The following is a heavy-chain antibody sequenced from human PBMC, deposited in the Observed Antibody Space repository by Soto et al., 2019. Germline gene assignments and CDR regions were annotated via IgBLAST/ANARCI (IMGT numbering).Heavy chain of an antibody. V-gene: IGHV2-5*02. Sequence: QLTLNESGTTLLKPTQTLTLTCTFSRFSLTTRGVGVGWIRQPQGKSLECLALIYWDDDKRYSTSLQSRLSITKDTSKNQVVLTMTNVDPVYTATYYCAHLPKYYQYDWFDHWGQGTLVSVSS. CDR2: IYWDDDK. D-gene: IGHD3-16*01. J-gene: IGHJ5*02. CDR1: RFSLTTRGVG. CDR3: AHLPKYYQYDWFDH.